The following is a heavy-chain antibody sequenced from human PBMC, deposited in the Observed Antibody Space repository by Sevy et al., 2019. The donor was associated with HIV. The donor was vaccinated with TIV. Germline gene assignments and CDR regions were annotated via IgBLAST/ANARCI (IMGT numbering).Heavy chain of an antibody. J-gene: IGHJ4*02. Sequence: SETQSLTCTVSGGSISSGGYYWSWIRQHPGKGLEWIGYIYDSGSTYYNPSLKSRVTISVDTSKNQFSLKLSSVTAADTAVYYCARAPGEPYCSSTSYFNFDYWGQGTLVTVSS. CDR2: IYDSGST. CDR1: GGSISSGGYY. V-gene: IGHV4-31*03. CDR3: ARAPGEPYCSSTSYFNFDY. D-gene: IGHD2-2*01.